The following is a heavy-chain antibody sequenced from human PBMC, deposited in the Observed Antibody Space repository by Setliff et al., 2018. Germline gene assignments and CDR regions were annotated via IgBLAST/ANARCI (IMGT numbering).Heavy chain of an antibody. CDR2: INPHASEK. Sequence: GGSLRLSCAASGFTFSSFWMSWVRQAPGKGLEWLASINPHASEKYYADSVKGRFTISRDNAKNTVYLQMNSLRAEDTAMYYCVRGSAYSSGSFDCWGQGTLVTVSS. D-gene: IGHD3-22*01. V-gene: IGHV3-7*01. CDR3: VRGSAYSSGSFDC. J-gene: IGHJ4*02. CDR1: GFTFSSFW.